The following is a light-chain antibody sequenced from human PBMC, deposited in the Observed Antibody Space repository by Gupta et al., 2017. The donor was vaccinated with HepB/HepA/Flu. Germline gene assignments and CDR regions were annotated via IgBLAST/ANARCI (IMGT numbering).Light chain of an antibody. Sequence: QSALTQPASVSGSPGQSITIYCTGTSSDVGGYNYVSWYQKHPGKAPKLMIYDVSNRPSGVSNRFSGSKSGNTASLTISGLQAEDEADYYCSSYTSSSTLYVFGTGTKVTAL. V-gene: IGLV2-14*03. CDR2: DVS. J-gene: IGLJ1*01. CDR1: SSDVGGYNY. CDR3: SSYTSSSTLYV.